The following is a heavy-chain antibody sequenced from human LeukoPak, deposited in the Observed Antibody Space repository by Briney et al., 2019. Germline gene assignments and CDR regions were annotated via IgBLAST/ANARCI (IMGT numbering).Heavy chain of an antibody. V-gene: IGHV4-39*07. CDR1: GGSITTSNYY. J-gene: IGHJ5*02. CDR2: IYYSGTT. Sequence: SETLSLTCTVSGGSITTSNYYWGWIRQPPGTGLEWIGSIYYSGTTYYNPSLKSRVTISVDTSKNQFSLNLKFLTAADTAVYYCARAGGRGSDYNWFDPWGQGTLVTVSS. CDR3: ARAGGRGSDYNWFDP. D-gene: IGHD3-10*01.